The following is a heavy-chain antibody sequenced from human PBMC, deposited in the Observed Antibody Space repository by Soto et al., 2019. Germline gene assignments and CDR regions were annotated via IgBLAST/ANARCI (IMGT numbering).Heavy chain of an antibody. J-gene: IGHJ6*02. CDR3: ARDQTWIQLWLPMDV. CDR2: IWYDGSNK. CDR1: GFTFSSYG. V-gene: IGHV3-33*01. Sequence: VGSLRLSCAASGFTFSSYGMHWVRQAPGKGLEWVAVIWYDGSNKYYADSVKGRFTISRDNSKNTLYLQMNSLRAEDTAVYYCARDQTWIQLWLPMDVWGQGTTVTVS. D-gene: IGHD5-18*01.